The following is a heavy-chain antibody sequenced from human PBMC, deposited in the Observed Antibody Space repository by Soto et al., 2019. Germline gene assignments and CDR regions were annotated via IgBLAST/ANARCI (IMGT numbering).Heavy chain of an antibody. J-gene: IGHJ4*02. Sequence: GVCLRVSCQASGFTLSSNSVTLVRQAQGKGLEWVSSISSSSSYIYYEDSVKGRFTISRDNAKNSLYLQMNSLRAEDTAVYYCARDEPTNTVPTAYWGQGP. CDR1: GFTLSSNS. CDR3: ARDEPTNTVPTAY. CDR2: ISSSSSYI. V-gene: IGHV3-21*01. D-gene: IGHD4-17*01.